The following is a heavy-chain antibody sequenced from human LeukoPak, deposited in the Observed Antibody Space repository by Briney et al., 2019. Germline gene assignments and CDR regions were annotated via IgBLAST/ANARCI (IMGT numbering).Heavy chain of an antibody. J-gene: IGHJ4*02. CDR1: GFTYRNIY. CDR2: IYPNGNI. D-gene: IGHD5-24*01. V-gene: IGHV3-53*01. CDR3: ARTFGSRGGYKVGYFDY. Sequence: GGSLRLSCAVSGFTYRNIYKIGVRQAPGKGLEWVSLIYPNGNIYYADSVKGRFTISRDNSKNTLFLQMNSLRAEDTAIYYCARTFGSRGGYKVGYFDYWGQGTLVTVSS.